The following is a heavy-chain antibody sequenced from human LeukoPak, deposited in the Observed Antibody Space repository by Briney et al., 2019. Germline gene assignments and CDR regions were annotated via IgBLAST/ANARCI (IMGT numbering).Heavy chain of an antibody. D-gene: IGHD1-26*01. V-gene: IGHV1-18*01. CDR3: ARDEEPNYYYYGRDV. CDR1: GYTFTSYG. Sequence: ASLKVSCKASGYTFTSYGISWVRQAPGQGLEWMGWTSAYNGNTNYAQKLQGRVTMTTDTSTSTAYMELRSLRSADTAVYYCARDEEPNYYYYGRDVWGQGTTVTVS. CDR2: TSAYNGNT. J-gene: IGHJ6*02.